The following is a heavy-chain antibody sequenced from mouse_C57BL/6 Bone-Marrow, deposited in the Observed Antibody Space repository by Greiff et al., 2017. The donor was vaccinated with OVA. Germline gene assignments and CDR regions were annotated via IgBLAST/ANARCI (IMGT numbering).Heavy chain of an antibody. CDR1: GYTFTSYW. D-gene: IGHD4-1*01. V-gene: IGHV1-64*01. J-gene: IGHJ4*01. CDR3: ARSGKLGRGRGPYAMDY. CDR2: IHPNSGST. Sequence: VQLQQPGAELVKPGASVKLSCKASGYTFTSYWMHWVKQRPGQGLEWIGMIHPNSGSTNYNEKFKSKATLTVDKSSSTAYMQLSSLTPEDSAVYYCARSGKLGRGRGPYAMDYWGQGTSVTVSS.